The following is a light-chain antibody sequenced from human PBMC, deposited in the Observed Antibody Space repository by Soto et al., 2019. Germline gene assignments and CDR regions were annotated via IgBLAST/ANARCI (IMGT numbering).Light chain of an antibody. J-gene: IGLJ2*01. V-gene: IGLV2-14*01. CDR2: EVS. Sequence: QSALTQPASVSGSPGQSITISCTGSISDVGAYNYVSWYQQHPGKAPKLMIYEVSNRPSGVAFRFSGSKSGNTASLTISGLQAEDEGDYFCSSYTSSSTVVFGGGTKLTVL. CDR3: SSYTSSSTVV. CDR1: ISDVGAYNY.